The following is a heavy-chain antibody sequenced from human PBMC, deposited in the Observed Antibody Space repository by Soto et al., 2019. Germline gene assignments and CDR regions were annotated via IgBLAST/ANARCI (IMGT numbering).Heavy chain of an antibody. J-gene: IGHJ6*02. CDR1: GGTFSSYA. Sequence: SVKVSCKASGGTFSSYAISWVRQAPGQGLEWMGGIIPIFGTANYAQKFQGRVTITADKSTSTAYMELSSLRPEDTAVYYCARDPPYSTRYYYYGMDVWGQGTTVTVSS. V-gene: IGHV1-69*06. CDR3: ARDPPYSTRYYYYGMDV. D-gene: IGHD4-4*01. CDR2: IIPIFGTA.